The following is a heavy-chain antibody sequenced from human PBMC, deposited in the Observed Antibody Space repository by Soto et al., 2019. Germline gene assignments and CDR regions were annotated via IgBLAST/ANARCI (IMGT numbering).Heavy chain of an antibody. D-gene: IGHD6-6*01. CDR2: IYYSGST. J-gene: IGHJ3*02. V-gene: IGHV4-39*01. CDR3: ARLWRTLGESSSFSAGDAFDI. Sequence: SETLSLTCTVSGGSISSSSYYWGWIRQPPGKGLEWIGSIYYSGSTYYNPSLKSRVTISVDTSKNQFSLKLSSVTAADTAVYYCARLWRTLGESSSFSAGDAFDIWGQGTMVTVSS. CDR1: GGSISSSSYY.